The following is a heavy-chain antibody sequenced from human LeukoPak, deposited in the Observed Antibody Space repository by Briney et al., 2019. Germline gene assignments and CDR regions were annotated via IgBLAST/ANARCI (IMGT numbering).Heavy chain of an antibody. J-gene: IGHJ4*02. CDR1: GGSISSGSYY. Sequence: PSETLSLTCTVSGGSISSGSYYWSWIRQPAGKGLEWIGRIYTSGSTYYNPSLKSRVTISVDTSKNQFSLKLSSVTAADTAVYYCARSRWLQLPFGYWGQGTLVTVSS. CDR2: IYTSGST. V-gene: IGHV4-61*02. D-gene: IGHD5-24*01. CDR3: ARSRWLQLPFGY.